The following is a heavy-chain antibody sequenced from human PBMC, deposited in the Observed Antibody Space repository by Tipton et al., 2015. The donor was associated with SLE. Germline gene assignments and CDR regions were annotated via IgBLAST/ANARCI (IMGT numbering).Heavy chain of an antibody. CDR3: ARELKAAAASGAFDI. Sequence: TLSLTCTVSGGSISSHYWSWIRQPPGKGLAWIVYIYYSGSTNYNPSLKSRVPISVDTYKNQFSLQLSSVTAADTAVYYCARELKAAAASGAFDIWGQGTMVTVSS. D-gene: IGHD6-13*01. CDR1: GGSISSHY. J-gene: IGHJ3*02. CDR2: IYYSGST. V-gene: IGHV4-59*11.